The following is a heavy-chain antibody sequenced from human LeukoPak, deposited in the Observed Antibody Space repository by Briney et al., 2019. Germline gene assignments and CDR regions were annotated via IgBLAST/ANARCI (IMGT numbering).Heavy chain of an antibody. CDR1: GGSFSGYY. CDR2: INHSGST. CDR3: ARGIVRPKDAFDI. V-gene: IGHV4-34*01. D-gene: IGHD3-16*02. J-gene: IGHJ3*02. Sequence: PSETLSLTCAVYGGSFSGYYWSWIRQPPGKGLEWIGEINHSGSTNYNPSLKSRVTIPVDTSKNQFSLKLSSVTAADTAVYYCARGIVRPKDAFDIWGQGTMVTVSS.